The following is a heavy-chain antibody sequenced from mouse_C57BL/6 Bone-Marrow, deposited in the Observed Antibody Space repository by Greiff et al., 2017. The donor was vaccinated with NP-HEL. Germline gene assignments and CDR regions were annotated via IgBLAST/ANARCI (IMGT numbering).Heavy chain of an antibody. CDR1: GYTFTSYW. CDR3: ARLDYSNYWYFDV. J-gene: IGHJ1*03. Sequence: VQLQQPGTELVKPGASVKLSCKASGYTFTSYWMHWVKQRPGQGLEWIGNINPSNGGTNYNEKFKSKATLTVDKSSSTAYMQLSSLTSEDSAVYYCARLDYSNYWYFDVWGTGTTVTVSS. D-gene: IGHD2-5*01. CDR2: INPSNGGT. V-gene: IGHV1-53*01.